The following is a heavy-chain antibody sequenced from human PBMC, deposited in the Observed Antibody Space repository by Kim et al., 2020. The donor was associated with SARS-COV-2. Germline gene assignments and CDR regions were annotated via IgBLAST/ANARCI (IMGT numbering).Heavy chain of an antibody. J-gene: IGHJ2*01. D-gene: IGHD3-22*01. V-gene: IGHV4-59*01. Sequence: NPSLKSRVTISVDTSNNQFSLKLSSVTAADTAVYYCARSSSGYYFWYFDLWGRGTLVTVSS. CDR3: ARSSSGYYFWYFDL.